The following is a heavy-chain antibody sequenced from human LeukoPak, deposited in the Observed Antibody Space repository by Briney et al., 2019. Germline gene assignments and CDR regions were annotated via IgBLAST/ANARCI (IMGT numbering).Heavy chain of an antibody. V-gene: IGHV3-30-3*01. CDR1: GFTFRNYV. CDR3: AREGYYGSGSPPSLYFDY. J-gene: IGHJ4*02. D-gene: IGHD3-10*01. Sequence: GGSLRLSCTASGFTFRNYVIRWVRQAPGKGLEWVAVTSSDLNVKLYADSVKGRFTISRDNSRSTLYLQMNSLRPEDTAIYYCAREGYYGSGSPPSLYFDYWGQGTLVTVSS. CDR2: TSSDLNVK.